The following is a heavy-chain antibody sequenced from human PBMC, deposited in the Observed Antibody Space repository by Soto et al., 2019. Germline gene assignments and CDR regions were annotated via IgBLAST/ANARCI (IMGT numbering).Heavy chain of an antibody. V-gene: IGHV1-18*01. Sequence: ASVKVSCKASGYTFTSYGISWVRQAPGQGLEWMGWISAYNGNTNYAQKLQGRVTMTTDTSTSTAYMELRSLRSDDTAVYYCARVHYYYDSSGYCEMIDYWGQGTLVTVSS. D-gene: IGHD3-22*01. J-gene: IGHJ4*02. CDR2: ISAYNGNT. CDR1: GYTFTSYG. CDR3: ARVHYYYDSSGYCEMIDY.